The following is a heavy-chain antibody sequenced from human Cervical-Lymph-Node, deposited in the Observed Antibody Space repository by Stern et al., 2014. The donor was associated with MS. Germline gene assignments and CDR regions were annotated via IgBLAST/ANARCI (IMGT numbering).Heavy chain of an antibody. CDR2: VYPRDSET. CDR3: ARGWPRGWMIDY. D-gene: IGHD5-12*01. V-gene: IGHV5-51*01. Sequence: VQLGQSEAEVRKPGESLKISCKGSGYTFTTYWIGWVRQMPGRGLECMGIVYPRDSETRYSPSFQGQVTISVDKSINTAYLQWISLKASDTAMYYCARGWPRGWMIDYWGQGTPVTVSA. J-gene: IGHJ4*02. CDR1: GYTFTTYW.